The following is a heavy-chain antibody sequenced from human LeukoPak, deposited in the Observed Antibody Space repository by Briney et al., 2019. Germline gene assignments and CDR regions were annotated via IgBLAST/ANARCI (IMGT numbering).Heavy chain of an antibody. CDR1: GFTFDTSW. Sequence: GGSPRLSCAASGFTFDTSWMYWVRQAPGKRLVWVARIDSDGTLTSYVDSVKGRFTISRDNSKNTLYLQMNSLRAEDTAVYYCAKGQYQLLAYALGYWGQGTLVTVSS. V-gene: IGHV3-74*01. D-gene: IGHD2-2*01. CDR3: AKGQYQLLAYALGY. CDR2: IDSDGTLT. J-gene: IGHJ4*02.